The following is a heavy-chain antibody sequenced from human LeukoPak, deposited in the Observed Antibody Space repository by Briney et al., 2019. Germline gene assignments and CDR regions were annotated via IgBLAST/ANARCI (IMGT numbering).Heavy chain of an antibody. V-gene: IGHV3-11*05. CDR2: ISKSGTST. J-gene: IGHJ4*02. Sequence: PGGSLRLTRAASGCTFSAYYMSWVRQAPGKGLEWISYISKSGTSTKYADSVKGRFSISRDNAKQSLYLQLNSLTAEDTAVYYCARVRSSGSPLDYWGQGTLVTVSS. CDR1: GCTFSAYY. D-gene: IGHD3-10*01. CDR3: ARVRSSGSPLDY.